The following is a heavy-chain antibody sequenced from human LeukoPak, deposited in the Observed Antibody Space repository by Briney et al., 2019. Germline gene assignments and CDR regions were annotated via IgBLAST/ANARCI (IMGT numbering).Heavy chain of an antibody. CDR1: GFTFRRNG. D-gene: IGHD6-19*01. J-gene: IGHJ4*02. CDR3: RSGWHAGQSDY. CDR2: ISYDGSNK. V-gene: IGHV3-30*03. Sequence: GTSLRLACIASGFTFRRNGMHWVRQAPGKGLEWVAVISYDGSNKYYADSVKGRFTISRDNSKNTLYLQMNSLRAEDTAVYYCRSGWHAGQSDYWGQGTLVTVSS.